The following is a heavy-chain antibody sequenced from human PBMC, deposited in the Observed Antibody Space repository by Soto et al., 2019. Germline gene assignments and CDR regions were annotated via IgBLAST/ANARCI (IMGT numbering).Heavy chain of an antibody. J-gene: IGHJ5*02. Sequence: QVQLVQSGAEVKKPGSSVKVSCKASGGTFSSYAISWVRQAPGQGLEWMGGFIPIFGTANYAQKFQGSVTITADHATSTAYMELSSLSSEDTAVYYCARDGSYYGSGTTNWFDPWGQGTLVTVSS. CDR3: ARDGSYYGSGTTNWFDP. CDR2: FIPIFGTA. D-gene: IGHD3-10*01. V-gene: IGHV1-69*01. CDR1: GGTFSSYA.